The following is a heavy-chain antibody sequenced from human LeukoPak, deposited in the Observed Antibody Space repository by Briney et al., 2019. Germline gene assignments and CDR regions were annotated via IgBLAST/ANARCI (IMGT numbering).Heavy chain of an antibody. J-gene: IGHJ4*02. CDR2: ISSSSSTI. D-gene: IGHD2-21*01. CDR1: GFSFSSYS. V-gene: IGHV3-48*02. Sequence: GGSLRLSCAADGFSFSSYSINWVRQAPGKGLEWVSYISSSSSTIYYADSVKGRFTISRDNAKNSLYLQMNSLRDEDTAVYYCARGPVAALDYWGQGTLVTVSS. CDR3: ARGPVAALDY.